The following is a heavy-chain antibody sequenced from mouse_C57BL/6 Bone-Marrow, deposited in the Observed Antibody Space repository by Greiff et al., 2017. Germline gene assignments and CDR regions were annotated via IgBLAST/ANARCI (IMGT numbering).Heavy chain of an antibody. D-gene: IGHD4-1*01. Sequence: QVQLQQPGAELVMPGASVKLSCKASGYTFTSYWMHWVKQRPGQGLEWIGELDPSDSYTNYNQKFKGQSTLTVDKSSSTAYMQLSSLTPEDSAVYYCARSWAAWFAYWGQGTLVTVSA. V-gene: IGHV1-69*01. CDR3: ARSWAAWFAY. J-gene: IGHJ3*01. CDR1: GYTFTSYW. CDR2: LDPSDSYT.